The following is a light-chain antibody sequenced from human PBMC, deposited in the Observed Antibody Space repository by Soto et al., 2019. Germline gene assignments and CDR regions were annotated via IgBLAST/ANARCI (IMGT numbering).Light chain of an antibody. J-gene: IGKJ4*01. CDR3: QQYGDSPLT. Sequence: DIVLTQSPGTLSLSPGEGATLSCRASQTISGTYLAWYQQKPGQAPRLLIYSSSSRAAGVSDRFSGSGSGTDFSLTISRLEPEDFAMYHCQQYGDSPLTFGGGTKLDIK. CDR2: SSS. V-gene: IGKV3-20*01. CDR1: QTISGTY.